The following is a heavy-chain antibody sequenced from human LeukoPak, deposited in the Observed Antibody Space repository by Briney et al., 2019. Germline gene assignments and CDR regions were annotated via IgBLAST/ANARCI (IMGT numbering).Heavy chain of an antibody. J-gene: IGHJ4*02. Sequence: ASVRVSCKTSGYMFINYYIHWIRQAPGQGLEWMGLINPSGGATTYEQKYQGRITMTRDTSTTTIYMELSSLRSEDTAVYYCARDSRDYGDYIDYWGQGTLVTVSS. D-gene: IGHD4-17*01. CDR1: GYMFINYY. CDR3: ARDSRDYGDYIDY. V-gene: IGHV1-46*01. CDR2: INPSGGAT.